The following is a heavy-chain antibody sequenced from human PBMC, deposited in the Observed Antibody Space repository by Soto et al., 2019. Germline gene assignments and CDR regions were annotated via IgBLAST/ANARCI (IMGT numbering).Heavy chain of an antibody. CDR3: AKNETTRPWFDP. CDR1: GGSIRNGNYY. CDR2: IYYIGTT. J-gene: IGHJ5*02. D-gene: IGHD1-1*01. Sequence: QVQLQESGPGLVKASQTLSLTCTVSGGSIRNGNYYWSWIRQLPGKGLEWIGNIYYIGTTSYNPSLKSRFIRSIDTSKNQFSLELTSVLAADTAVYYCAKNETTRPWFDPWGQGTLVTVSS. V-gene: IGHV4-31*03.